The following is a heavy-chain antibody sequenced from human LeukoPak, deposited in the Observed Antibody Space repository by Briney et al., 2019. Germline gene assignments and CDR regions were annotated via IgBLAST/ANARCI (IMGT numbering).Heavy chain of an antibody. CDR1: RFTFSTYG. CDR3: ARDPSGSSNY. V-gene: IGHV3-30*03. D-gene: IGHD1-26*01. J-gene: IGHJ4*02. CDR2: ISYDGSNK. Sequence: GGSLRLSCAASRFTFSTYGMHWVRQAPGRGLEWVAFISYDGSNKYYADSVKGRFTISRGNSKNTLYLQMNSLRAEDTAVYYCARDPSGSSNYWGQGTLVTVSS.